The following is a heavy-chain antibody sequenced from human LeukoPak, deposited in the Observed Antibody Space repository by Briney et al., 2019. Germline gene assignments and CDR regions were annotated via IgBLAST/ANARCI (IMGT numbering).Heavy chain of an antibody. Sequence: PGGSLRLSCAASGFIFSSYGMHWVRQAPGKGLEWVAVISYDGSNKYYADSVKGRFTISRGNSKNTLYLQMNSLRPEDTAVYYCAKAGYGGSSTTTYGDYWGQGTLVTVSS. CDR1: GFIFSSYG. CDR2: ISYDGSNK. D-gene: IGHD2-15*01. J-gene: IGHJ4*02. V-gene: IGHV3-30*18. CDR3: AKAGYGGSSTTTYGDY.